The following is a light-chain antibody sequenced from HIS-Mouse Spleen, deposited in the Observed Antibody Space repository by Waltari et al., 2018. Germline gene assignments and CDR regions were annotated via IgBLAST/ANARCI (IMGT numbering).Light chain of an antibody. J-gene: IGLJ3*02. Sequence: QSVLTQPPSVSGAPGQRVTISCTGSSSNIGAGYDVHWYQQLPGTAPKLLIYGNRNRSSGGPDRFSGSTSGTSAALAITGLQAEDEADYYCQSYDSSLSGWVFGGGTKLTVL. CDR2: GNR. V-gene: IGLV1-40*01. CDR1: SSNIGAGYD. CDR3: QSYDSSLSGWV.